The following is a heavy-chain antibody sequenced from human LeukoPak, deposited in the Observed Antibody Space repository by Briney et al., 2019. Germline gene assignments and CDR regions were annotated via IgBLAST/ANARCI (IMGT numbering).Heavy chain of an antibody. CDR3: ARHRYSSGWYGVDY. CDR2: INHSGST. J-gene: IGHJ4*02. D-gene: IGHD6-19*01. CDR1: GGSFSGYY. V-gene: IGHV4-34*01. Sequence: PSETLSLTCAVNGGSFSGYYRSWIRQPPGKGLEWIGEINHSGSTNYNPSLKSRVTISVDTSKNQFSLKLSSVTAADTAVYYCARHRYSSGWYGVDYWGQGTLVTVSS.